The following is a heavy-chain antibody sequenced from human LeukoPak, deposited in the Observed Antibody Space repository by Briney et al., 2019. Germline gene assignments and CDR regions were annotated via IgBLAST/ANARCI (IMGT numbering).Heavy chain of an antibody. CDR3: ARAYSGGSYYYYYMDV. D-gene: IGHD1-26*01. V-gene: IGHV5-51*01. J-gene: IGHJ6*03. CDR1: GYSFSSYW. Sequence: GESLKISCKGSGYSFSSYWIGWVRQMPGKGPEWMGVIYPGDSDTRYSPSFQGQVTISADTSISTAYLQWSSLKASDTAMYYCARAYSGGSYYYYYMDVWGKGTTVTVSS. CDR2: IYPGDSDT.